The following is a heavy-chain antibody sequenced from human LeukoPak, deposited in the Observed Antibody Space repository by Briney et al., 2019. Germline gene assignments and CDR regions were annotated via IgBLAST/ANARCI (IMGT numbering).Heavy chain of an antibody. CDR3: ANRQRDAFDI. J-gene: IGHJ3*02. CDR1: GFTFSSYA. D-gene: IGHD1-1*01. Sequence: AGGSLRLSCAASGFTFSSYAMSWVRQAPGKGLEWVSAIGGSGGSTYYADSVKGRFTISRDNSKNTLYLQMNSLRAEDTAVYYCANRQRDAFDIWGQGTMVTVSS. V-gene: IGHV3-23*01. CDR2: IGGSGGST.